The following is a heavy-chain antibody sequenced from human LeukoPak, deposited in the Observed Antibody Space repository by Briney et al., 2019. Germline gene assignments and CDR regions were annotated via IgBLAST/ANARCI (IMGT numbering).Heavy chain of an antibody. CDR2: IYYSGST. CDR1: GGSISSYY. Sequence: SETLSLTCTVSGGSISSYYWSWIRQPPGKGLEWIGYIYYSGSTNYNPSLKSRLTISLDTSKNQFSLKLSSGTAADTAVYYCGRVSAAGASRYFDCWGQGTLVTVSS. CDR3: GRVSAAGASRYFDC. J-gene: IGHJ4*02. V-gene: IGHV4-59*08. D-gene: IGHD6-13*01.